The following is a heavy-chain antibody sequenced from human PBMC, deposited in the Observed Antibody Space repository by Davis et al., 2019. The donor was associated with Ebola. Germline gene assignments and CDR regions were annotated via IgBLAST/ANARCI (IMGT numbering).Heavy chain of an antibody. Sequence: GESLKISCKGSGYSFTSYWIAWVRQMPGKGLEWMGIIYPGDSDTRYSPSFQGQVTISADKSISTAYLQWSSLKASDTAMYYCARRVNSYGYLVDYWGQGTLVTVSS. J-gene: IGHJ4*02. D-gene: IGHD5-18*01. CDR1: GYSFTSYW. CDR3: ARRVNSYGYLVDY. CDR2: IYPGDSDT. V-gene: IGHV5-51*01.